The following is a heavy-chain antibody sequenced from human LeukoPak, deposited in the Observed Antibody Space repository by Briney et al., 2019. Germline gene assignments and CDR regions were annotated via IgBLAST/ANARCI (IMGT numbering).Heavy chain of an antibody. J-gene: IGHJ4*02. CDR1: GYTFSGYY. CDR3: ARDQRMDNVLMVYAFDY. Sequence: GASVKVSCKASGYTFSGYYIHWVRQAPGQGLEWMGWINPNSGGTNYTQKFQGRVTMTRDTSISTAYMELSRLRSDDTATYYCARDQRMDNVLMVYAFDYWGQGTLVTVSS. CDR2: INPNSGGT. D-gene: IGHD2-8*01. V-gene: IGHV1-2*02.